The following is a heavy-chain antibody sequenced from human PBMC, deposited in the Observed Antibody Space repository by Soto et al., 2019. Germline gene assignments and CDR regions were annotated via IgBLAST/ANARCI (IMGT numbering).Heavy chain of an antibody. Sequence: QVQLVQSGAEVKKPGSSVKVSCKASGGTFSSYTISWVRQAPGQGLEWMGRIIPILGIANSAQKFQGRVTITADKSTSTAYMELSSLRSEDTAVYYCARSHYGDYVYGMDVWGQGTTVTVSS. CDR1: GGTFSSYT. CDR3: ARSHYGDYVYGMDV. J-gene: IGHJ6*02. V-gene: IGHV1-69*02. D-gene: IGHD4-17*01. CDR2: IIPILGIA.